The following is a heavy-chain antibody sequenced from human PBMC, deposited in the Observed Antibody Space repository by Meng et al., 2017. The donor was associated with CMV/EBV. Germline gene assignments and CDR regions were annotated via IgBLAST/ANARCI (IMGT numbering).Heavy chain of an antibody. CDR3: AREPRRFYDFWSGYSGAFDI. Sequence: SVKVSCKASGYTFTSYDINWVRQAPGQGLEWMGGIIPILGIANYAQKFQGRVTITADKSTSTAYMELSSLRSEDTAVYYCAREPRRFYDFWSGYSGAFDIWGQGTMVTVSS. D-gene: IGHD3-3*01. CDR2: IIPILGIA. CDR1: GYTFTSYD. V-gene: IGHV1-69*10. J-gene: IGHJ3*02.